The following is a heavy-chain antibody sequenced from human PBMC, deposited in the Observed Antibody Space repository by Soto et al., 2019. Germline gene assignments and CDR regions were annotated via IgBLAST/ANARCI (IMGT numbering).Heavy chain of an antibody. CDR3: AKVGTVVTAILGYFDY. Sequence: PGGSLRLSCAASGFIFTRYSMNWVRQAPGKGLEWVSSISSTTNYIYYGDSMKGRFTISRDNAKNSLYLEMNSLRAEDTALYYCAKVGTVVTAILGYFDYWGQGTLVTVSS. V-gene: IGHV3-21*04. D-gene: IGHD2-21*02. CDR1: GFIFTRYS. CDR2: ISSTTNYI. J-gene: IGHJ4*02.